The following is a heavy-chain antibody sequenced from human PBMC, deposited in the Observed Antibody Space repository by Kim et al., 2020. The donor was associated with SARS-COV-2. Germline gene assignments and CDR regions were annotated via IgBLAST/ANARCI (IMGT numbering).Heavy chain of an antibody. CDR1: GGTFSSYA. CDR3: ARHRIPGDSQYGMDV. D-gene: IGHD3-16*01. Sequence: SVKVSCKASGGTFSSYAISWVRQAPGQGLEWMGGIIPVFGTASYAQNFQGRVTVTADESTSTAYLELSSLRSEDTAVYYCARHRIPGDSQYGMDVWGQGTTVTVSS. V-gene: IGHV1-69*13. J-gene: IGHJ6*02. CDR2: IIPVFGTA.